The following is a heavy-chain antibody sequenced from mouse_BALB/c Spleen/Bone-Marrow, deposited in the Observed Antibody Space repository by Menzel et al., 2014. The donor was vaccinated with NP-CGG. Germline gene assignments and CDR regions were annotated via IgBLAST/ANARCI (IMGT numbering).Heavy chain of an antibody. CDR3: ARQRGYAYAMDF. V-gene: IGHV5-12-1*01. J-gene: IGHJ4*01. CDR1: GFAFGGYD. D-gene: IGHD2-2*01. CDR2: ISSGGSNT. Sequence: DVMLVESGGGLVKPGGSLKFSCAASGFAFGGYDMSWVRQTPEKRLEWVAYISSGGSNTYYPDTVKGRFTISRDNAKNTLYLQTNSLKSEDTAMYYCARQRGYAYAMDFWGQGISVTVSS.